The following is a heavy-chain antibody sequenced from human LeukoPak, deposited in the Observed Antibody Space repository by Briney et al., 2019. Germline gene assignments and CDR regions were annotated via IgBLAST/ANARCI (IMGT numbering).Heavy chain of an antibody. CDR1: GGSISSSSYY. V-gene: IGHV4-39*07. CDR2: IYYSGST. D-gene: IGHD5-18*01. J-gene: IGHJ4*02. Sequence: SETLSLTCTVSGGSISSSSYYWGWIRQPPGKGLEWIGSIYYSGSTYYNPSLKSRATISVDTSKNQFSLKLSSVTAADTAVYYCARVRENTAMVLSYFDYWGQGTLVTVSS. CDR3: ARVRENTAMVLSYFDY.